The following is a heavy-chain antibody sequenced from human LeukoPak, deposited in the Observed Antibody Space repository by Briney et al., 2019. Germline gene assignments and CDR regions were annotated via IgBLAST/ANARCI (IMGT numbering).Heavy chain of an antibody. CDR2: ISWNSGSI. D-gene: IGHD5-18*01. CDR1: GFTSDDYA. CDR3: AKDKGYSYGYFDY. Sequence: GGSLRLSCAASGFTSDDYAMHWVRQAPGKGLEWVSGISWNSGSIGYADSVKGRFTISRDNAKNSLYLQMNSLRAEDTALYYCAKDKGYSYGYFDYWGQGTLVTVSS. V-gene: IGHV3-9*02. J-gene: IGHJ4*02.